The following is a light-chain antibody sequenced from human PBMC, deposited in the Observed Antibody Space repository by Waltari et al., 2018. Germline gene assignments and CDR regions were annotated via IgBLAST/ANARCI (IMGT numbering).Light chain of an antibody. CDR3: AAWDDRLNGPV. CDR2: NNH. CDR1: SSNIGSNT. J-gene: IGLJ2*01. V-gene: IGLV1-44*01. Sequence: QSVLTQPPSASGTPGQRVTISCSGSSSNIGSNTVSWYQQLPGTAPKPLIHNNHQPPSGVPDRVSGAKSGTSASLAISGLQSEDEADYCCAAWDDRLNGPVFGGGTKLTVL.